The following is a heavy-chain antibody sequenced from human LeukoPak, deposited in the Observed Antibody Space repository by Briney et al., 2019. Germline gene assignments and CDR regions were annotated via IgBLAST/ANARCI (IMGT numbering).Heavy chain of an antibody. Sequence: GGSLRLSCAASGFTFSSYGMSGVRQAPGKGLEWVSAISDSGRDTYFADSVKGRFTISRDNSKNALYLQMNSLRAEDSAIYYCAKRVPYSSSSVYFDYWGQGTLVTVSS. CDR3: AKRVPYSSSSVYFDY. CDR2: ISDSGRDT. J-gene: IGHJ4*02. D-gene: IGHD6-6*01. V-gene: IGHV3-23*01. CDR1: GFTFSSYG.